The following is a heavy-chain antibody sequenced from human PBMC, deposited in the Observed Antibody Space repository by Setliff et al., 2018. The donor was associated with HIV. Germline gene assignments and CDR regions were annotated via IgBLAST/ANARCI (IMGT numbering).Heavy chain of an antibody. Sequence: PSGTLSLTCTVSGGSIGSSDYYWGWICQPPGKGLEWIGSIFYTGRTTYNPSLRSRVTISLDTSKTQFSLSLTSVTAADTAMYYCARRGKTENSYVLNWFDPWGQGILVTVSS. CDR3: ARRGKTENSYVLNWFDP. CDR1: GGSIGSSDYY. J-gene: IGHJ5*02. V-gene: IGHV4-39*07. D-gene: IGHD5-18*01. CDR2: IFYTGRT.